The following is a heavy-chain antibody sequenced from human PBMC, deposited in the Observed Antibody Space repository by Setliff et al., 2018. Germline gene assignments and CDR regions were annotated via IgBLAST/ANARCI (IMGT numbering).Heavy chain of an antibody. Sequence: SETLSLTCAVSGGSISSSNWWSWVRQPPGKGLEWIGEIYHSGSTNYNPSLKSRVTISVDKSKNQFSLKLSSVTAADTAVYYCARERRGGGSPAIPINWFDPWGQGTLVTVSS. CDR1: GGSISSSNW. J-gene: IGHJ5*02. CDR3: ARERRGGGSPAIPINWFDP. V-gene: IGHV4-4*02. D-gene: IGHD2-15*01. CDR2: IYHSGST.